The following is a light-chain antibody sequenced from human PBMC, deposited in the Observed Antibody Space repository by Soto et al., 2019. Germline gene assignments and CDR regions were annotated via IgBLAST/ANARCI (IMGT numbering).Light chain of an antibody. Sequence: EIVLTQSPATLSLSPGERATLSCRASQSVSTHLAWYQQKPGQAPRLLIYDVSKRATGIPARFSGSGSGTDFTLTIGSLEPEDFAVYYCQQRGNWPWTFGQGTKVEIK. CDR2: DVS. CDR3: QQRGNWPWT. CDR1: QSVSTH. J-gene: IGKJ1*01. V-gene: IGKV3-11*01.